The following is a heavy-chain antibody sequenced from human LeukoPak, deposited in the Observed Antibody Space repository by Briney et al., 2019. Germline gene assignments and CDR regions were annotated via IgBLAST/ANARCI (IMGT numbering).Heavy chain of an antibody. V-gene: IGHV4-39*02. CDR3: SRLTHSYYSDTSGYYPYYYMDV. CDR2: ISYSGNT. J-gene: IGHJ6*03. CDR1: AGSISSSDYY. D-gene: IGHD3-22*01. Sequence: ASETLSLTCTVSAGSISSSDYYWGWIRQSPGRGLEWIGRISYSGNTYYNPSLKSRVTISVDTSKNHFSLRLSSVTAADTAVYYCSRLTHSYYSDTSGYYPYYYMDVWGEGTTVAVSS.